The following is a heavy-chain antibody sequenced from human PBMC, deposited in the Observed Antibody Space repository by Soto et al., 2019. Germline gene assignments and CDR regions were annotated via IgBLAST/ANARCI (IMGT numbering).Heavy chain of an antibody. CDR3: AREDSSRRVAFNA. Sequence: EVQLLQSGGDLGQPGGSLRLSCVASGYVFSNYAMAWVRQVPGKGLQWVSRIDGSGAAHYGDSVKGRFTMSRDNSKTTLLRQLDRLRVEDTAVYFCAREDSSRRVAFNAWAQGTWIAVST. CDR1: GYVFSNYA. CDR2: IDGSGAA. J-gene: IGHJ3*01. V-gene: IGHV3-23*01.